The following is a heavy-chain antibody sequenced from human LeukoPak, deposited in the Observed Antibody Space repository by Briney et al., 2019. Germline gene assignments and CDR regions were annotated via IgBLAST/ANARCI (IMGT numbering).Heavy chain of an antibody. D-gene: IGHD1-26*01. J-gene: IGHJ4*02. CDR2: MNPNSGNT. CDR1: GYTFTSYD. CDR3: ARDPFYSGSYLPDY. Sequence: ASVKVSCKASGYTFTSYDINWVRQATGQGLEWMGWMNPNSGNTGYAQKFQGRATMTRNTSISTAYMELSSLRSEDTAVYYCARDPFYSGSYLPDYWGQGTLVTVSS. V-gene: IGHV1-8*01.